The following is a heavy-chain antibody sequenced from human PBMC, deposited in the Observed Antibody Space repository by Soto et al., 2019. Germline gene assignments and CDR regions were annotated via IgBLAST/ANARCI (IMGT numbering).Heavy chain of an antibody. D-gene: IGHD3-22*01. J-gene: IGHJ5*02. CDR3: ARHRFRTMIVVVMTNWFDP. CDR2: IYYSGST. CDR1: GGSISSSSYY. V-gene: IGHV4-39*01. Sequence: QLQLQESGPGLVKPSETLSLTCTVSGGSISSSSYYWGWIRQPPGKGLEWIGSIYYSGSTYYNPSLKSRVTISVDTSKNQFSLKLSSVTAADTAVYYCARHRFRTMIVVVMTNWFDPWGQGTLVTVSS.